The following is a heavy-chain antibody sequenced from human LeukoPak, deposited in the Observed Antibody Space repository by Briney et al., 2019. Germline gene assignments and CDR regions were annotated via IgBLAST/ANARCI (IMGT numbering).Heavy chain of an antibody. CDR2: INPKRGDT. V-gene: IGHV1-2*02. J-gene: IGHJ4*02. CDR3: ARGALLLWFGELGIFDY. CDR1: GYTFTGYY. Sequence: ASVKVSCKASGYTFTGYYMHWVRQAPGQGLEWMGWINPKRGDTNYAQKFQGRVTMTRDTSISTAYMELSRLRSDDTAVYYCARGALLLWFGELGIFDYWGQGTLVTVSS. D-gene: IGHD3-10*01.